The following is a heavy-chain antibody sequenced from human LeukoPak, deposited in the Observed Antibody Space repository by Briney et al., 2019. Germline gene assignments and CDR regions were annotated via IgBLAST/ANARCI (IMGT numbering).Heavy chain of an antibody. CDR2: IKSKTDGGTT. D-gene: IGHD5-24*01. CDR3: TTGGRDGYLGY. V-gene: IGHV3-15*01. Sequence: GGSLRLSCAASGFTLSSHWMGWVRQAPGKGLEWVGRIKSKTDGGTTDYAAPVKGRFTISRDDSKNTLYLQMNSLKTEDTAVYYCTTGGRDGYLGYWGQGTLVTVSS. J-gene: IGHJ4*02. CDR1: GFTLSSHW.